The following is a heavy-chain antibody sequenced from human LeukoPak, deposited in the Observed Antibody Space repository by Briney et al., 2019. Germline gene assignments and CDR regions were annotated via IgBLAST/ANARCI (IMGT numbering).Heavy chain of an antibody. CDR1: GYTFTSYY. V-gene: IGHV1-46*03. Sequence: ASVKVSCKASGYTFTSYYMHWVRQAPGQGLERMGIINPSGGSTSYAQKFQGRVTMTRDTSTSTVYMELSSLRSEDTAVYYCARDRRGMLAFDYWGQGTLVTVSS. J-gene: IGHJ4*02. CDR3: ARDRRGMLAFDY. D-gene: IGHD2-8*01. CDR2: INPSGGST.